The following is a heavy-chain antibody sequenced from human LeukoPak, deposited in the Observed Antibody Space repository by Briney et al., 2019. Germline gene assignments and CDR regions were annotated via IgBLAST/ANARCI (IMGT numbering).Heavy chain of an antibody. CDR1: GFTFSSYG. D-gene: IGHD6-19*01. J-gene: IGHJ4*02. CDR2: IWYDGSNK. Sequence: GGSLRLSCAASGFTFSSYGMHWVRQAPGKGLEWVAVIWYDGSNKYYADSAKGRFTISRDNSKNTLYLQMNSLRDEDTAVYYCAGSIAVAGTIDYWGQGTLVTVSS. CDR3: AGSIAVAGTIDY. V-gene: IGHV3-33*01.